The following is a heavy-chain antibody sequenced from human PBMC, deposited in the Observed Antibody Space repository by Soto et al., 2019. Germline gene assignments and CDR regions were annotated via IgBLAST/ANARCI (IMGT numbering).Heavy chain of an antibody. CDR2: FDPEDGET. V-gene: IGHV1-24*01. CDR3: AGVDYYGSGSYPPNAFDI. Sequence: GASVKVSCKVSGYTLTELSMHWVRQAPEKRLKRKGGFDPEDGETIYAQKFQGRVTMTEDTSTDTAYMELSSLRSEDTAVYYCAGVDYYGSGSYPPNAFDIWGQVTMVTVSS. D-gene: IGHD3-10*01. CDR1: GYTLTELS. J-gene: IGHJ3*02.